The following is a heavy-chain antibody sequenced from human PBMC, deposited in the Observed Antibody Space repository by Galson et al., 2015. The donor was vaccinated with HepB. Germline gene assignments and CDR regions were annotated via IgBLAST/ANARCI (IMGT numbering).Heavy chain of an antibody. D-gene: IGHD6-6*01. CDR2: IHPGDSDT. V-gene: IGHV5-51*03. J-gene: IGHJ5*02. CDR3: ARGLSSSSSNWFAP. CDR1: GYSFMSYW. Sequence: QSGAEVKKPGESLKISCNASGYSFMSYWIGWVRQMPGKGLEWMGIIHPGDSDTRYNPSFQGQVTISADKSITTAYLQWSSLKASDTAMYFCARGLSSSSSNWFAPWGQGTLVTVSS.